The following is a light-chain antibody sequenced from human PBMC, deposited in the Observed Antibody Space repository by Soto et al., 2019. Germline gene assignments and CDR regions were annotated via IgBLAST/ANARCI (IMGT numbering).Light chain of an antibody. CDR3: QQYGSSPPVT. CDR2: GAS. CDR1: QSVGPY. J-gene: IGKJ3*01. Sequence: EIVLTQSPGTLSLSPGERATLSCRASQSVGPYLAWYQHKPGQAPRLLIYGASSRATGIPDRFSGSGSGTDFTLTISRLEPEDFAVYYCQQYGSSPPVTFGPGTKVDIK. V-gene: IGKV3-20*01.